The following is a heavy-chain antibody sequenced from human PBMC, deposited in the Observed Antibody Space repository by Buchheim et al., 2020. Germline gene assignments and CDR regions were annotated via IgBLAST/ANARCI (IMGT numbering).Heavy chain of an antibody. J-gene: IGHJ3*02. CDR3: ARVDSSRCNRWDAFDI. D-gene: IGHD6-13*01. Sequence: EVQLLESGGGLVQPGGSLRLSCAASGFTFRSYAMSWVRQAPGKGLEWVSTISGSVDSTYYADSVKGRFTISRDNSKKTRYMQMNSLRAEDTAVYYCARVDSSRCNRWDAFDIWGQGT. CDR2: ISGSVDST. V-gene: IGHV3-23*01. CDR1: GFTFRSYA.